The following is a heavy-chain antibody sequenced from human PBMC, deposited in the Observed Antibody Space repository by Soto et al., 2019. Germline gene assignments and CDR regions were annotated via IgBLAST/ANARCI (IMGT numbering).Heavy chain of an antibody. CDR1: GYTFTSYG. CDR2: ISAYNGNT. CDR3: ASVLNWNFGVRSHYLEV. Sequence: ASVKVSCKASGYTFTSYGISWVRQAPGQGLEWMGWISAYNGNTNYAQKLQGRVTMTTDTSTSTAYMELRSLRSDDTAVYYCASVLNWNFGVRSHYLEVGGKGTTVTVTS. D-gene: IGHD1-7*01. V-gene: IGHV1-18*01. J-gene: IGHJ6*03.